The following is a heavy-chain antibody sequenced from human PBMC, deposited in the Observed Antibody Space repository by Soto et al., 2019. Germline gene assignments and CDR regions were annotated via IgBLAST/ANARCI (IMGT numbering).Heavy chain of an antibody. J-gene: IGHJ5*02. Sequence: SETLSLTCTVSGGSISSGDYYWSRIRQPPGKGLEWIGYIYYSGSTYYNPSLKSRVTISVDTSKNQFSLKLSSVTAADTAVYYCARLWFGELLGGPLSWFDPWGQGTLVTVSS. CDR3: ARLWFGELLGGPLSWFDP. D-gene: IGHD3-10*01. CDR2: IYYSGST. V-gene: IGHV4-30-4*01. CDR1: GGSISSGDYY.